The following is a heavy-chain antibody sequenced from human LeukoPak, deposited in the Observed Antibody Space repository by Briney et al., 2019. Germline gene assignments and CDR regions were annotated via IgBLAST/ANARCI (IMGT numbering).Heavy chain of an antibody. D-gene: IGHD4-17*01. CDR3: ARRGRDYGDYGYWFLDL. Sequence: GEYLQLYCMGFGYSFTSYWIGWTRHMPGTCLEWMGLTYPGDSDTRYNPSFQGQVTISVDNSISTAYLQWSSLKASDTAIYFCARRGRDYGDYGYWFLDLWGRGTLVAASS. V-gene: IGHV5-51*01. CDR1: GYSFTSYW. CDR2: TYPGDSDT. J-gene: IGHJ2*01.